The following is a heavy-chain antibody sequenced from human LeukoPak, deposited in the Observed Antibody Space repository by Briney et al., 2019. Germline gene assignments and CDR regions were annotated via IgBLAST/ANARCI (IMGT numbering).Heavy chain of an antibody. CDR2: IKSKTDGGTT. CDR3: VTDLGRYFD. Sequence: GGSLRLSCAASGFTFSSYAMTWVRQAPGKGLEWLGRIKSKTDGGTTDYAAPVKGRFTISRDDSKNTLFLQMNSLKIEDTAVYYRVTDLGRYFDCGQGTLVTVSS. J-gene: IGHJ4*02. D-gene: IGHD3-9*01. V-gene: IGHV3-15*01. CDR1: GFTFSSYA.